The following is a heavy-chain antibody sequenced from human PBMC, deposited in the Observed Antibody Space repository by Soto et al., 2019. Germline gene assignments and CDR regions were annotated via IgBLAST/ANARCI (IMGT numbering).Heavy chain of an antibody. CDR2: ITDNGRST. CDR3: AKERATTTAFDY. V-gene: IGHV3-23*01. J-gene: IGHJ4*02. Sequence: PGGSLRLSCAASGFTFSRDGMSWVRQAPGKGLEWVSLITDNGRSTYYADSVKGRFTISRDNTKNTLLLQMNSLRAEDTAVYYCAKERATTTAFDYWGQGALVTVSS. D-gene: IGHD4-17*01. CDR1: GFTFSRDG.